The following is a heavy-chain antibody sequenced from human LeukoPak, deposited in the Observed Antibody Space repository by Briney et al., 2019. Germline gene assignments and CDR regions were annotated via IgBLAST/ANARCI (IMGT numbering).Heavy chain of an antibody. D-gene: IGHD2-15*01. J-gene: IGHJ3*02. V-gene: IGHV3-48*01. CDR2: ISSTGGTI. CDR3: ARGYSRAAFDI. CDR1: GFTFRNYL. Sequence: PGGSLRLSCAASGFTFRNYLINWVRQAPGKGLEWVSFISSTGGTIYYADSVKGRFTVSRDNGENSLFLQMNSLRVEDTALYYCARGYSRAAFDIWGQGTVVAVSS.